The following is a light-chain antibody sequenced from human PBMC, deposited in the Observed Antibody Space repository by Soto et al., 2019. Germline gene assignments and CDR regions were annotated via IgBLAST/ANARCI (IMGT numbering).Light chain of an antibody. CDR3: QQYGSSPWT. CDR2: GAS. J-gene: IGKJ1*01. Sequence: EIVLTQSPGTLSLSPGERATLSCRASQSVSSSYLAWYQQKPGQAPRPLIYGASSRAIGIPDRFSGSGSGTDLTLPIRRLEPEDFAVYYCQQYGSSPWTFGQGTKVEIK. V-gene: IGKV3-20*01. CDR1: QSVSSSY.